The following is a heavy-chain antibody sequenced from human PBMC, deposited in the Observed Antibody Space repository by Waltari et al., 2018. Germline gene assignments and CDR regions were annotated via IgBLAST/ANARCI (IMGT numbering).Heavy chain of an antibody. V-gene: IGHV1-69*09. CDR3: ARDTVDTAILYYYYGMDV. CDR1: GGTFSSYA. CDR2: IIPSLGIA. D-gene: IGHD5-18*01. Sequence: QVQLVQSGAEVKKPGSSVKVSCKASGGTFSSYAISWVRPDPGQGLEWMGRIIPSLGIANYAQKFQGRVTITADKSTSTAYMELSSLRSEDTAVYYCARDTVDTAILYYYYGMDVWGQGTTVTVSS. J-gene: IGHJ6*02.